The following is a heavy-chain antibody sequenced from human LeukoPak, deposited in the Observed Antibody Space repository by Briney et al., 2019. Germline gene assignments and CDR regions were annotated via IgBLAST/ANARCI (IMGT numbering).Heavy chain of an antibody. D-gene: IGHD2-2*02. V-gene: IGHV4-4*07. J-gene: IGHJ5*02. Sequence: SETLSLTCTVSGGSISSYYWSWIRQPAGKGLEWIGRIYTSGSTNYNPSLKSRVTMSVDTSKNQFSLKLSSVTAADTAVYYCARYIVVVPAAIRTAFDPWGQGTLVTVSS. CDR3: ARYIVVVPAAIRTAFDP. CDR1: GGSISSYY. CDR2: IYTSGST.